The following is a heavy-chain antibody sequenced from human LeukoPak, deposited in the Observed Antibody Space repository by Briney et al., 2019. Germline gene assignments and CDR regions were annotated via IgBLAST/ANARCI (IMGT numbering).Heavy chain of an antibody. CDR2: INHSGST. CDR3: ARGSRIITMIVVAVNWFDP. V-gene: IGHV4-34*01. Sequence: SETLSLTCAVYGGSFSGYYWSWIRQPPGKGLEWIGEINHSGSTNYNPSLKSRVTISVDTSKNQFSLKLSSVTAADTAVYYCARGSRIITMIVVAVNWFDPWGQGTLVTVSS. D-gene: IGHD3-22*01. J-gene: IGHJ5*02. CDR1: GGSFSGYY.